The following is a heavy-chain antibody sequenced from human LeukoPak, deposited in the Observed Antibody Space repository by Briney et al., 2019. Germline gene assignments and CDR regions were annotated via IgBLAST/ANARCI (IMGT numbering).Heavy chain of an antibody. V-gene: IGHV1-8*01. CDR3: ASRGGTPLLWFGGSLEYFDY. J-gene: IGHJ4*02. CDR2: MNPNSGNT. Sequence: ASVKVSCKASGYTFTSYDINWVRQATGQGLEWMGWMNPNSGNTGYAQKFQGRVTMTRNTSISTAYMELSGLRSEDTAVYYCASRGGTPLLWFGGSLEYFDYWGQGTLVTVSS. CDR1: GYTFTSYD. D-gene: IGHD3-10*01.